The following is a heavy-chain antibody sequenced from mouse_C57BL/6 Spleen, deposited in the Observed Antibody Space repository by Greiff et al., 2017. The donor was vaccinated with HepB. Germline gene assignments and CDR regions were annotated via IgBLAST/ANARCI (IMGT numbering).Heavy chain of an antibody. Sequence: QVQLQQSGTELVKPGASVKLSCKASGYTFTSYWMHWVKQRPGQGLEWIGNINPSNGGTNYNEKFKSKATLTVDKSSSTAYMQLSSLTSEDSAVYYCARGDYGKGWYFDVWGTGTTVTVSS. D-gene: IGHD1-1*01. V-gene: IGHV1-53*01. CDR3: ARGDYGKGWYFDV. CDR2: INPSNGGT. J-gene: IGHJ1*03. CDR1: GYTFTSYW.